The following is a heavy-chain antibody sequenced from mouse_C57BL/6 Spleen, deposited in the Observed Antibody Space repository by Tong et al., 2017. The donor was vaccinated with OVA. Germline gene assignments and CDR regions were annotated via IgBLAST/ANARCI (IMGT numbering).Heavy chain of an antibody. CDR3: ARGRYFDV. CDR1: GFTFSNYW. V-gene: IGHV5-17*01. J-gene: IGHJ1*03. Sequence: EVQLQESGGGLVQPGGSMKLSCVASGFTFSNYWMNWVRQSPEKGLEWVAYISSGSSTIYYADTVKGRFTISRDNAKNTLFLQMTSLRSEDTAMYYCARGRYFDVWGTGTTVTVSS. CDR2: ISSGSSTI.